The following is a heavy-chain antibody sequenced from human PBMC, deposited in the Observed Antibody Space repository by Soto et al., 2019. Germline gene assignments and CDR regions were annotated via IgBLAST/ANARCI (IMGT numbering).Heavy chain of an antibody. V-gene: IGHV4-34*01. Sequence: SETLSLTCAVYGGSFSGYYWSWIRQPPGKGLEWIGEINHSGSTNYNPSLKSRVTISVDTSKNQFSLKLSSVTAADTAVYYCARGRPLITIFGVVITTYYYYYMDVWGKGTTVTVS. CDR1: GGSFSGYY. CDR2: INHSGST. CDR3: ARGRPLITIFGVVITTYYYYYMDV. J-gene: IGHJ6*03. D-gene: IGHD3-3*01.